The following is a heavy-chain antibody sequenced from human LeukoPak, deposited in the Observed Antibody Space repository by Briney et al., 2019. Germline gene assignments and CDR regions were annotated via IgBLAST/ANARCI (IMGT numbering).Heavy chain of an antibody. CDR3: AKEAYGSGSYQHDY. CDR2: ISGSGGST. J-gene: IGHJ4*02. D-gene: IGHD3-10*01. V-gene: IGHV3-23*01. CDR1: GFTFSSYA. Sequence: GGSLRLSCAASGFTFSSYAMSWVRQAPGKGLEWVSGISGSGGSTYHADSVKGRFTISRDNSKNTLNLQMNSLRAEDTAVYYCAKEAYGSGSYQHDYWGQGTLVTVSS.